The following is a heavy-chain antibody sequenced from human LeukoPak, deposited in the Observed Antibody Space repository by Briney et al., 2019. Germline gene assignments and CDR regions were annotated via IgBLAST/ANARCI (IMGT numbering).Heavy chain of an antibody. CDR1: GGSFSGYY. CDR3: ARVRDCSGGSCRALDY. D-gene: IGHD2-15*01. J-gene: IGHJ4*02. CDR2: INHSGST. V-gene: IGHV4-34*01. Sequence: SETLSLTCAVYGGSFSGYYWSWIRQPPGKGLEWVGEINHSGSTNYNPSLKSRVTISVDASKNQFSLKLSSVTAADTAVYYCARVRDCSGGSCRALDYWGQGTLVTVSS.